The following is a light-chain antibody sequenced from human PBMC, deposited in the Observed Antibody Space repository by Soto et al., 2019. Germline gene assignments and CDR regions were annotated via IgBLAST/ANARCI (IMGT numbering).Light chain of an antibody. V-gene: IGKV3-20*01. CDR1: QPGNNNY. Sequence: IVLTQSPGTLSLSPGERATLSCRAGQPGNNNYLAWYEHKSGQAPRLLIYGVYTRASGMPDRFSGSGSETEFTLTITRLELEDSAVYFCQHYGYSQWTFGQGTKV. J-gene: IGKJ1*01. CDR2: GVY. CDR3: QHYGYSQWT.